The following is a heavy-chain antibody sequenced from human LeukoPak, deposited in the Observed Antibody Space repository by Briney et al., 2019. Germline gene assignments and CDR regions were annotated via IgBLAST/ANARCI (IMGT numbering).Heavy chain of an antibody. CDR3: ARDLGHYYGSGDRGNWFDP. Sequence: ASVKVSCKASGYTFTSYGISWVRQAPGQGLEWMGWISAYNGNTNYAQKLQGRVTMTTDTSTSTAYMELRSLRSDDTAVYYCARDLGHYYGSGDRGNWFDPWGQGTLVTLSS. V-gene: IGHV1-18*01. J-gene: IGHJ5*02. D-gene: IGHD3-10*01. CDR2: ISAYNGNT. CDR1: GYTFTSYG.